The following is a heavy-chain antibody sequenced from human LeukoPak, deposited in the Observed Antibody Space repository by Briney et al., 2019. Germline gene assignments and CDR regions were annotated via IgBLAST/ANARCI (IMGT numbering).Heavy chain of an antibody. Sequence: SETLSLTCTVSGGSISSYYWSWIRQPAGKGLEWIGRIYTSGSTNYNPSLKSRVTMSVDTSKNQFSLKLSSVTAADTAVYYCAKVGYCSGGSCYPYYYYGMDVWGQGTTVTVSS. CDR3: AKVGYCSGGSCYPYYYYGMDV. J-gene: IGHJ6*02. V-gene: IGHV4-4*07. CDR1: GGSISSYY. D-gene: IGHD2-15*01. CDR2: IYTSGST.